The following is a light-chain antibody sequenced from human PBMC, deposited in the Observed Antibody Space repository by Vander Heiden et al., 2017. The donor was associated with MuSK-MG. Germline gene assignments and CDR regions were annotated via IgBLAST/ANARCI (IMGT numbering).Light chain of an antibody. Sequence: QSVLTQPPSASGPPGQRGTIACSGSSANIGSNHVNWYQQLPGTAPKLLIYRNNQRPSGVPDRCSGSKSGTSASLASSGLQSEDEADYYCAAWDDSLNGPVFGGGTKLTVL. CDR3: AAWDDSLNGPV. V-gene: IGLV1-44*01. CDR1: SANIGSNH. CDR2: RNN. J-gene: IGLJ2*01.